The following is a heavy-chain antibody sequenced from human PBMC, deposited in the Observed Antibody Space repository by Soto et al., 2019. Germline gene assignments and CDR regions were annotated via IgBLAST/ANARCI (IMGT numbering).Heavy chain of an antibody. J-gene: IGHJ6*02. CDR1: GGSITSGGYY. CDR2: IYYSGST. D-gene: IGHD6-6*01. Sequence: SETLSLTCTVSGGSITSGGYYWSWILQHPGKVLEWIGYIYYSGSTYYNPSLKSRVTISVDTSKNQFSLKLSSVTAADTAVYYCARSIAARTPHPWYYYGMDVWGQGTTVTVSS. CDR3: ARSIAARTPHPWYYYGMDV. V-gene: IGHV4-31*03.